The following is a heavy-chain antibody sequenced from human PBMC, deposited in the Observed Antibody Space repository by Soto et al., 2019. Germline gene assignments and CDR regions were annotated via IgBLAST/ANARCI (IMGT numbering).Heavy chain of an antibody. D-gene: IGHD5-12*01. Sequence: QVQLVESGGGVVQPGRSLRLSCAASGFTFSSYAMHWVRQAPGKGLEWVAVISYDGSNKYYADSVKGRFTIPRDNSKNTLYLQMNILRAEDTAVYYCARGGRLRFADYWGQGTLVTVSS. CDR1: GFTFSSYA. V-gene: IGHV3-30-3*01. CDR2: ISYDGSNK. J-gene: IGHJ4*02. CDR3: ARGGRLRFADY.